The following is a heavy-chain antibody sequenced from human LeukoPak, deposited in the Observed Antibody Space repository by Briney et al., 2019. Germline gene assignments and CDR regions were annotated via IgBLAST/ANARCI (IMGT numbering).Heavy chain of an antibody. CDR2: IKSKTDGGTT. CDR3: TTIDSGYYGSGSYLRDY. CDR1: GFTFSNAW. Sequence: GRSLRLSCAASGFTFSNAWMSGVRQTPGKGLEWVGRIKSKTDGGTTDYAAPVKGRFTISRDDSKNTLSLQMNSLKTEDTAVYYCTTIDSGYYGSGSYLRDYWGQGTLVTASS. D-gene: IGHD3-10*01. V-gene: IGHV3-15*01. J-gene: IGHJ4*02.